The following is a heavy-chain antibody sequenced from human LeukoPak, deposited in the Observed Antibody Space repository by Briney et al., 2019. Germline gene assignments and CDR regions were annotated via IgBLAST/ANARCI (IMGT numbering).Heavy chain of an antibody. D-gene: IGHD6-13*01. J-gene: IGHJ5*02. CDR1: GFTFSSYA. Sequence: GRSLRLSCAASGFTFSSYAMHWVRQAPGKGLEWVAVISYDGSNKYYADSVKGRFTISRDNSKNTLYLQMNRLRAEDTAVYYCARATAALDWFDPWGQGTLVTVSS. V-gene: IGHV3-30*04. CDR2: ISYDGSNK. CDR3: ARATAALDWFDP.